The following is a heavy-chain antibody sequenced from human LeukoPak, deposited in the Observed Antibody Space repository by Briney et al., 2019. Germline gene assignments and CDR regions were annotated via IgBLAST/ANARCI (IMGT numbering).Heavy chain of an antibody. Sequence: GGSLRLSCAASGFTFSTYWMSWVRQAPGKGLEGVAYIKQDGSEKYYVDSVKGRFTLSRDNAKNSLYLQMNSLRAEDTAMYYCARDSAGNDYWGQGTLVTVSS. D-gene: IGHD6-13*01. J-gene: IGHJ4*02. CDR1: GFTFSTYW. CDR3: ARDSAGNDY. V-gene: IGHV3-7*01. CDR2: IKQDGSEK.